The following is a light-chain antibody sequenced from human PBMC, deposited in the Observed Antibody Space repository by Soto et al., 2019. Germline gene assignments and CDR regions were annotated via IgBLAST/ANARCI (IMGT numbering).Light chain of an antibody. V-gene: IGKV1-17*01. CDR3: LQYSTSAWT. CDR2: EAS. J-gene: IGKJ1*01. CDR1: QDIRND. Sequence: DLPMTQSPSSLSASVGDRVTITCRASQDIRNDLDWFQQKPAKAPERLIYEASNLQSGVPSRFSGSGSGIELTLTISSLQAEDSATYFSLQYSTSAWTLGQGNKVEIK.